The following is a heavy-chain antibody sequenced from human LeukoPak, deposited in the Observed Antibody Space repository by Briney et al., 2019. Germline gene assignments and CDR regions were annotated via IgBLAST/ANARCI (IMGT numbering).Heavy chain of an antibody. CDR3: ARGQTGYSSSWSID. D-gene: IGHD6-13*01. CDR1: GFTFSTYS. V-gene: IGHV3-21*01. J-gene: IGHJ4*02. CDR2: ISSSSSYI. Sequence: PGGSLRLSCAASGFTFSTYSMNWVRQAPGKGLEWVSSISSSSSYIYYADSVKGRFTISRDNAKNSLYLQMNNLRAEDTAVYYCARGQTGYSSSWSIDWGQGTLVTVSS.